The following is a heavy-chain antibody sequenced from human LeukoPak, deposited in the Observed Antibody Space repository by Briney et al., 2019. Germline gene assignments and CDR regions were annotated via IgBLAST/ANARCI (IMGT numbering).Heavy chain of an antibody. D-gene: IGHD1-26*01. V-gene: IGHV3-7*01. Sequence: GGSLRLSCAASGFTFSGQWMSWVRQAPAKGLEWVAHRNGDGSQIYYMDFVKGRFTISRDNAKNSLYLQMNALRADDTPVSYCVAWGNSGNSWGQGTMVIVSS. J-gene: IGHJ3*01. CDR1: GFTFSGQW. CDR2: RNGDGSQI. CDR3: VAWGNSGNS.